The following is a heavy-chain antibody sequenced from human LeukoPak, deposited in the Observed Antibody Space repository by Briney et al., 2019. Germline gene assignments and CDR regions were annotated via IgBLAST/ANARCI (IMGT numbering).Heavy chain of an antibody. J-gene: IGHJ3*02. V-gene: IGHV3-74*01. Sequence: GGSLRLSCAASGFTFSSYWMHWVRQAPGKGLVWVSRINSDGSSTSYADSMKGRFTISRDNAKNTLYLQMNSLRAEDTAVYYCARVAGAFDAFDIWGQGTMVTVSS. CDR2: INSDGSST. D-gene: IGHD1-26*01. CDR3: ARVAGAFDAFDI. CDR1: GFTFSSYW.